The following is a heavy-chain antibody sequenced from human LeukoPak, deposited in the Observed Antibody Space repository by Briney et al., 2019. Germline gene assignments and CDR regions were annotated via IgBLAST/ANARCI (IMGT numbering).Heavy chain of an antibody. V-gene: IGHV1-3*01. J-gene: IGHJ6*02. Sequence: GSVKVSCKASGYTFAKYAIHWVRQAPGQRLEWMGWINAGNGNTRYSQKFQGGVTITRDTSASTAYMELSSLRSEDTAVYSCARSILFVPVASHYNYGVDVWGQGTTVTVSS. CDR3: ARSILFVPVASHYNYGVDV. CDR2: INAGNGNT. CDR1: GYTFAKYA. D-gene: IGHD2-2*01.